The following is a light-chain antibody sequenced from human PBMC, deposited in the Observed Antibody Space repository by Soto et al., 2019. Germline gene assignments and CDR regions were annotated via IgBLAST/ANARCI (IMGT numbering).Light chain of an antibody. J-gene: IGLJ2*01. Sequence: QSVLTQPPSVSAAPGQKVTISCSGSSSNIGHNYVSWYQQVPGTAPKLLIYDNGKRPSGIPDRFSGSQSGTSATLGITGLQTGDEADYYCGTWDSSLSAVFGGGTKLTVL. V-gene: IGLV1-51*01. CDR3: GTWDSSLSAV. CDR2: DNG. CDR1: SSNIGHNY.